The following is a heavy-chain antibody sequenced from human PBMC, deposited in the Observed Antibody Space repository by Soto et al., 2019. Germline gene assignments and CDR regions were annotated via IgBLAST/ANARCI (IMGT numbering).Heavy chain of an antibody. J-gene: IGHJ5*02. CDR2: ISYRGST. CDR1: VVSISSTTFY. D-gene: IGHD6-19*01. CDR3: ARILGWSNYNYLAP. V-gene: IGHV4-39*01. Sequence: PSETLSLTCSFSVVSISSTTFYCGWIRQPPRQGLELIGSISYRGSTSYNPSLKSRVTISVDTSKNQFSLRLTSVTAADTAVYYCARILGWSNYNYLAPWGQGTLV.